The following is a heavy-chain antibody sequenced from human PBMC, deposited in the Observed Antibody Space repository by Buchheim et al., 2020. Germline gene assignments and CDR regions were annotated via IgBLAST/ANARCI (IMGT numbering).Heavy chain of an antibody. V-gene: IGHV3-23*01. D-gene: IGHD5-24*01. J-gene: IGHJ4*02. CDR2: ISGSGNST. CDR3: AKEDGSRSYDY. CDR1: GFTFSSYA. Sequence: EVQLLESGGGLVQPGGSLRLACAASGFTFSSYAMSWVRQAPGKGLEWVSAISGSGNSTYYADSVKGRVLIAGENSKNTLFLQMNSLRAEDTAVYYCAKEDGSRSYDYWGQGTL.